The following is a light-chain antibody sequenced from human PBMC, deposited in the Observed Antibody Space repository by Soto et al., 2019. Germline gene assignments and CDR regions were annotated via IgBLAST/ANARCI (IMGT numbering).Light chain of an antibody. CDR3: QQYNSYRA. CDR1: QSISNW. CDR2: DVS. V-gene: IGKV1-5*01. J-gene: IGKJ1*01. Sequence: DIQLTQSPSTLSSSLGDRVTLTCRASQSISNWLAWYQQKPGKAPTLLIYDVSRLDSGVPSRLSGSGSGTEFTLTINSMQADDYATYYCQQYNSYRAFGQGTKVEI.